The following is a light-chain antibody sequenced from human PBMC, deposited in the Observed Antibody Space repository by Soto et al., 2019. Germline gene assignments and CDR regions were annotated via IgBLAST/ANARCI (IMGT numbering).Light chain of an antibody. CDR1: SSDVGAYNY. J-gene: IGLJ1*01. CDR2: DVS. Sequence: CVLTRPASVSGAPGEAITISCTGTSSDVGAYNYVSWYQQHPGKAPELIIYDVSNRPSGVSNRFSGSKSGNTASLTISGLQAEDEADYHCSSHTTSNTYVFGTGTKVTVL. CDR3: SSHTTSNTYV. V-gene: IGLV2-14*01.